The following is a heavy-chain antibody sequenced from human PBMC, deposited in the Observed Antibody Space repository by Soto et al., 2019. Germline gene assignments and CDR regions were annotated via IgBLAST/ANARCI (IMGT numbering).Heavy chain of an antibody. J-gene: IGHJ5*02. V-gene: IGHV1-69*13. CDR1: GGTFSSYA. CDR2: IIPIFGTA. Sequence: SVKVSCKASGGTFSSYAISWVRQAPGQGLEWMGGIIPIFGTANYAQKFQGRVTITADESTSTAYMELSSLRSEDTAMYYCARARQYYDCELDPWGQGTLVTVSS. CDR3: ARARQYYDCELDP. D-gene: IGHD3-22*01.